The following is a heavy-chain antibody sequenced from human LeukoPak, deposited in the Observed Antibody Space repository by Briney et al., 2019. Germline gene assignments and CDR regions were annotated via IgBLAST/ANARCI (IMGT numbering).Heavy chain of an antibody. CDR2: IYPGDSDT. Sequence: GESLKISCKGSGYSFPSYWIGWVRQMPGKGLEWMGIIYPGDSDTRYSPSFQGQVTISADKSITTAYLQWSSLKASDTAMYYCARQDHYYYGSGSSGAFDIWGQGTMVTVSS. J-gene: IGHJ3*02. V-gene: IGHV5-51*01. D-gene: IGHD3-10*01. CDR3: ARQDHYYYGSGSSGAFDI. CDR1: GYSFPSYW.